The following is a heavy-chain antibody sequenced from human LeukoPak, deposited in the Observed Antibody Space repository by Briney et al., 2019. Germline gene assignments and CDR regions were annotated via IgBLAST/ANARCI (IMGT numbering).Heavy chain of an antibody. Sequence: PGGSLRLSCTASGFTFGAYAMSWFRQAPGKGLEWVGFIRSKAYGGTTEYAASVKGRFTISRDDSKSIAYLQMNSLKTEDTAVYYCTRDRLGVTTVPPYDYWGQGTLVTVSS. CDR3: TRDRLGVTTVPPYDY. J-gene: IGHJ4*02. CDR1: GFTFGAYA. V-gene: IGHV3-49*03. D-gene: IGHD4-17*01. CDR2: IRSKAYGGTT.